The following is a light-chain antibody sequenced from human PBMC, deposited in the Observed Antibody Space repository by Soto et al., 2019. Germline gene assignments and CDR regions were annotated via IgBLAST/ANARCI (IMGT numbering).Light chain of an antibody. CDR2: AAS. CDR3: LQDYDYPRT. Sequence: ATQMTQSPSSLSASVGDRVTIACRASQGIRTELEWYQQKRGEAPKLLIYAASALQSGVPSRFSGSVSGTDFTLTISNLQPEDFATYYCLQDYDYPRTFGQGTKVEMK. J-gene: IGKJ1*01. V-gene: IGKV1-6*01. CDR1: QGIRTE.